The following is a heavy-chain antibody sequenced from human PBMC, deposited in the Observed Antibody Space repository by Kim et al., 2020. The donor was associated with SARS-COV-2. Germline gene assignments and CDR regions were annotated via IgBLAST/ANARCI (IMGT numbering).Heavy chain of an antibody. Sequence: GGSLRLSCAASGFTFSSYGLHWVRQAPGKGLEWVALVSSDGSNKYFADSVKGRFTISRDNSKNTLYLQMNSLRAEDTAVYYCAKNIGELAIYYYGMDVGGQGTTVTVSS. CDR1: GFTFSSYG. CDR3: AKNIGELAIYYYGMDV. J-gene: IGHJ6*02. D-gene: IGHD3-10*01. CDR2: VSSDGSNK. V-gene: IGHV3-30*18.